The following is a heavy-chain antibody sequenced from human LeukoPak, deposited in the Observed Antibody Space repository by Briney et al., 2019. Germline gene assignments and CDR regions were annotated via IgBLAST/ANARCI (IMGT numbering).Heavy chain of an antibody. CDR2: INPNSGGT. D-gene: IGHD2-8*02. CDR1: GYSFIGYY. CDR3: AREGTGYPY. J-gene: IGHJ4*02. Sequence: ASVKVSCKASGYSFIGYYMHWVRQAPGQGLEWMGWINPNSGGTNYAQKFQGRVTMTRDTSISTAYMEVSRLTSDDTAVFYCAREGTGYPYWGQGTLVTVSS. V-gene: IGHV1-2*02.